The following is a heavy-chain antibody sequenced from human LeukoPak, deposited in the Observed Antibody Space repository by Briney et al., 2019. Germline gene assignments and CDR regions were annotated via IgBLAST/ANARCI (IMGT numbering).Heavy chain of an antibody. CDR3: AKGGQSPNLKGPHWRLLRDYDAFDI. D-gene: IGHD1-26*01. CDR1: GFTFSSFA. J-gene: IGHJ3*02. Sequence: GGSLRLSCAASGFTFSSFAMSWVRQAPGKGLEWVSTISDSGDNTYYPDSVKGRFTIFRNTSKNTLFLQINIPTAEDPADYYCAKGGQSPNLKGPHWRLLRDYDAFDIWGQGTMVTVSS. CDR2: ISDSGDNT. V-gene: IGHV3-23*01.